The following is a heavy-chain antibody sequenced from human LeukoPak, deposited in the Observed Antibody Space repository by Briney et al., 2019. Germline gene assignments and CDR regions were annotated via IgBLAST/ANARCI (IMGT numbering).Heavy chain of an antibody. V-gene: IGHV4-30-2*01. CDR1: SGSISSGGNS. CDR3: ARVQGYSYGPDAFDI. D-gene: IGHD5-18*01. Sequence: SETPSLTCAVSSGSISSGGNSWSWIRQPPGKGLEWIGYIYHSGSTYYNPSLKSRVTISVDRSKNQFSLKLSSVTAADTAVYYCARVQGYSYGPDAFDIWGQGTMVTVSS. CDR2: IYHSGST. J-gene: IGHJ3*02.